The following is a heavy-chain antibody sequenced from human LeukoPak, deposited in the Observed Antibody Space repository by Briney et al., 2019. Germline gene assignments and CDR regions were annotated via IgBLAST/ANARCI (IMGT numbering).Heavy chain of an antibody. V-gene: IGHV4-4*07. CDR2: IYTSGST. D-gene: IGHD2-2*01. J-gene: IGHJ6*02. CDR1: GGSISSYY. Sequence: SETLSLTCTVSGGSISSYYWSWIRQPAGKGLEWIGRIYTSGSTNYNPSLKSRVTMSVDTSKNQFSLKLSSVTAADTAVYYCAAYRYCSSTSCPTERTSDYYYYGMDVWGQGTTVTVSS. CDR3: AAYRYCSSTSCPTERTSDYYYYGMDV.